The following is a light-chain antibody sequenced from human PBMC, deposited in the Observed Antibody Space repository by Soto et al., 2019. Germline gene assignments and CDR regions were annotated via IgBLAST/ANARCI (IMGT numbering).Light chain of an antibody. CDR1: SSDAGGYKY. CDR2: DVS. J-gene: IGLJ1*01. Sequence: QSALTQPASVSGSPGQSITISCTGTSSDAGGYKYVSWYQQHPGEAPKLMIYDVSNRPSGVSNRFSGSKSGNTASLTISGLQAEDEADYYCSSYTSSSTRVFGTGTKVTVL. V-gene: IGLV2-14*01. CDR3: SSYTSSSTRV.